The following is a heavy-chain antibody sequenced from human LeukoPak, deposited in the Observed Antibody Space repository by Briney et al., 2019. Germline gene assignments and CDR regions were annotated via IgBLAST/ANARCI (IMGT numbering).Heavy chain of an antibody. CDR3: ATLRDYDAFDI. J-gene: IGHJ3*02. Sequence: GGSLSLSCAASGFTFSSYSMNWVRQAPGKGLEWVSSISSSSSYIYYADSVKGRFTISRDNAKNSLYLQMNSLRAEDTAVYYCATLRDYDAFDIWGQGTMVTVSS. CDR2: ISSSSSYI. V-gene: IGHV3-21*01. D-gene: IGHD4-17*01. CDR1: GFTFSSYS.